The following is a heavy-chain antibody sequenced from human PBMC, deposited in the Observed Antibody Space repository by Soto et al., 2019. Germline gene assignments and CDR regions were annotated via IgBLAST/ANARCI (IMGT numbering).Heavy chain of an antibody. V-gene: IGHV3-30*04. CDR2: ISFDGSLK. CDR3: ARTYSSSWNYLAY. Sequence: QVQLVESGGGVVQPGRSLRLSCTASGFTFDSHTMHWVRQSPGKGLEWVALISFDGSLKYDSDSVKGRFSISRDNSKNTVFLEMHSLRPEDTAFYYCARTYSSSWNYLAYWGQGVQVIVSS. J-gene: IGHJ4*02. D-gene: IGHD6-13*01. CDR1: GFTFDSHT.